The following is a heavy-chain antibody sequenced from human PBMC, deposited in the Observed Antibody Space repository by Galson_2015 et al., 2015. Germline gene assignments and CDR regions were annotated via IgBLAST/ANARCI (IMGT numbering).Heavy chain of an antibody. CDR3: ARVRVPAAIWITAWFDP. D-gene: IGHD2-2*02. Sequence: TLSLTCTVSGGSISSGGYYWSWIRQHPGRGLEWIGYIYYSGSTYYNPSLKSRVTISVDTSKNQFSLKLSSVTAADTAVYYCARVRVPAAIWITAWFDPWGQGTLVTVSS. V-gene: IGHV4-31*03. CDR2: IYYSGST. CDR1: GGSISSGGYY. J-gene: IGHJ5*02.